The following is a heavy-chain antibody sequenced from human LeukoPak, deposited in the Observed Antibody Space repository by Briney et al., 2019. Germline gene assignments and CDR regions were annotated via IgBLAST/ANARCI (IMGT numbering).Heavy chain of an antibody. CDR1: GYTFTHRH. D-gene: IGHD5-18*01. CDR3: AYRGDTYAYDH. J-gene: IGHJ4*02. V-gene: IGHV1-2*02. CDR2: INCESGGT. Sequence: GASVKVSCKASGYTFTHRHIHWARQAPGQGLEGMGWINCESGGTNYAQNFQGRVTLTRDASISTVYMEVNRLISYDTAVHYCAYRGDTYAYDHWGQGTLVTVYS.